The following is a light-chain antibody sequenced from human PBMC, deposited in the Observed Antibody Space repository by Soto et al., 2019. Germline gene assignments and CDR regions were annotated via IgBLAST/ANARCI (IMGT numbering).Light chain of an antibody. CDR1: QSVRSSY. CDR2: GAS. V-gene: IGKV3-20*01. CDR3: HQYGSSQT. Sequence: VLTQSPGTLSLSPGERATLSCRASQSVRSSYFAWYQQKPGQAPRLLIYGASSRATGIPDRFSGRGSGTEFTLTISRLEPEDFAVYYCHQYGSSQTFGQGTKV. J-gene: IGKJ1*01.